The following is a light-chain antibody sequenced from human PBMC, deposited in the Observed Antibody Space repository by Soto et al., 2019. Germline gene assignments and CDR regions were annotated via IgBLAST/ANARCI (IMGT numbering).Light chain of an antibody. J-gene: IGKJ4*02. CDR2: DAS. Sequence: DMEESQGPSGLEASVGDSVTISCRASQNIRNWLAWYQQKPGKAPNPLIYDASTLESGVPSRFSGSGSGTEFTLTISSLQPEHFASCYCLQNYNFPLTIGGGTKVDIK. CDR1: QNIRNW. CDR3: LQNYNFPLT. V-gene: IGKV1-5*01.